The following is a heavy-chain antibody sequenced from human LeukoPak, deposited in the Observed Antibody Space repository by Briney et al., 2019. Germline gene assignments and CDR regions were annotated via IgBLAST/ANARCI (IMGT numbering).Heavy chain of an antibody. D-gene: IGHD2-2*01. J-gene: IGHJ4*02. Sequence: GGSLRLSCAASGFTFSSYAMSWVRQAPGKGLEWVSVISGSGGSTYYADSVKGRFTISRDNSKNTLYLQMNSLRAEDTAVYYCAKDRRVFFGSSTSAIDYWGQGTLVTVSS. V-gene: IGHV3-23*01. CDR2: ISGSGGST. CDR1: GFTFSSYA. CDR3: AKDRRVFFGSSTSAIDY.